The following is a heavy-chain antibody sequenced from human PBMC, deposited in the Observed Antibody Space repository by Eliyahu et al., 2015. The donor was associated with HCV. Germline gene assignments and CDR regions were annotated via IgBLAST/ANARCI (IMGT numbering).Heavy chain of an antibody. D-gene: IGHD6-19*01. V-gene: IGHV4-59*01. Sequence: QVQLQESGPGLVKPSETLSLTCXVPGGSIXTYXWSWIRPPPGKGLEWIGYTHYSGSTNYNPSLKSRVTISVDTSKNQFSLNLTSVTAADTAVYYCASGGGGIAVAGTGGWFDPWGQGTLVTVSS. CDR3: ASGGGGIAVAGTGGWFDP. CDR1: GGSIXTYX. J-gene: IGHJ5*02. CDR2: THYSGST.